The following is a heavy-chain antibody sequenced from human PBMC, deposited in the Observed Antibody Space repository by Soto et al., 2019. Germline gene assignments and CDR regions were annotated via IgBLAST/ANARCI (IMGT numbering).Heavy chain of an antibody. CDR1: GGSISSGCYS. J-gene: IGHJ4*02. CDR3: ASSGELQGFDY. CDR2: IYHSGST. Sequence: SETLSLTCAVSGGSISSGCYSWSWIRQPPGKGPEWIGYIYHSGSTYYNPSLKSRVTISVDRSRNQFSLKLSSVTAADTAVYYCASSGELQGFDYWGQGTLITVPS. V-gene: IGHV4-30-2*01. D-gene: IGHD1-26*01.